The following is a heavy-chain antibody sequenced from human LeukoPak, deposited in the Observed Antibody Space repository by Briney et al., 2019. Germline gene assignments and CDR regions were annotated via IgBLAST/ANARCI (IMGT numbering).Heavy chain of an antibody. V-gene: IGHV3-30*03. CDR3: ARGDSSGWYSKVNY. CDR2: ISYDGSNK. J-gene: IGHJ4*02. CDR1: GFIFSTYG. D-gene: IGHD6-19*01. Sequence: PGGSLRLSCAGSGFIFSTYGMHWVRQAPGKGLEWVAVISYDGSNKYYADSVKGRFTISRDNSKNTLSLQMNSLRAEDMAVYYCARGDSSGWYSKVNYWGQGTLVTVSS.